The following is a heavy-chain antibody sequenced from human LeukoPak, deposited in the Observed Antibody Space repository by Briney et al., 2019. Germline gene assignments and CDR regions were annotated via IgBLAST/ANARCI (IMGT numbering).Heavy chain of an antibody. CDR2: IYYSGSI. D-gene: IGHD2-15*01. J-gene: IGHJ6*03. CDR3: ARGYCSGGSCYSYYYYNYMDV. CDR1: VGSISSSSYY. Sequence: SETLSLTCTVSVGSISSSSYYWGWIRQPPGKGLVWIGCIYYSGSIYYNPSIKSRVTISVDTSKNQFSLKLSSVTAADTAVYYCARGYCSGGSCYSYYYYNYMDVWGKGTTVTISS. V-gene: IGHV4-39*07.